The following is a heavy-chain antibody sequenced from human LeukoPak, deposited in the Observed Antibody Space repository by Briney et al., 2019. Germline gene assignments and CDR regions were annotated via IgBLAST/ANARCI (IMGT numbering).Heavy chain of an antibody. Sequence: ASVKVSCKVSGGTFSSYAISWVRQAPGQGLEWMGRIIPILGIANYAQKFQGRVTITADKSTSTAYMELSSLRSEDTAVYYCASSAAIRYYYGMDVWGQGTTVTVSS. J-gene: IGHJ6*02. V-gene: IGHV1-69*04. CDR1: GGTFSSYA. CDR2: IIPILGIA. CDR3: ASSAAIRYYYGMDV. D-gene: IGHD2-2*01.